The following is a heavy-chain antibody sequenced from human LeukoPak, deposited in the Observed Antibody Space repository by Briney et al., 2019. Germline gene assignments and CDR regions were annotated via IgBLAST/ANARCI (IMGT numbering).Heavy chain of an antibody. CDR3: ARGPGDYDFWSDLYYYYYMDV. J-gene: IGHJ6*03. V-gene: IGHV3-74*01. CDR2: INSDGSST. D-gene: IGHD3-3*01. CDR1: GFTFSSYW. Sequence: PGGSLRLSCAASGFTFSSYWMHWVRQAPGKGLVWVSRINSDGSSTSYADSVKGRFTISRDNAKNTLYLQMNSLRAEDTAVYYCARGPGDYDFWSDLYYYYYMDVWGKGTTVTVSS.